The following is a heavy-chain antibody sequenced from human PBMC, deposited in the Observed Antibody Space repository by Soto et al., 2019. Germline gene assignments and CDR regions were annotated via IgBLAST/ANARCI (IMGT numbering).Heavy chain of an antibody. CDR1: GFTFSSYA. Sequence: GGSLRLSCAASGFTFSSYAMNWVRQAPGKGLEWVSSITAKSGSTYYADSVKGRFTISRDNSKNTLSLQMNSLSVEDTAVYYCAKVQPSLTTRPDYFDRWGQGTLVTVSS. CDR2: ITAKSGST. D-gene: IGHD4-4*01. CDR3: AKVQPSLTTRPDYFDR. V-gene: IGHV3-23*01. J-gene: IGHJ4*02.